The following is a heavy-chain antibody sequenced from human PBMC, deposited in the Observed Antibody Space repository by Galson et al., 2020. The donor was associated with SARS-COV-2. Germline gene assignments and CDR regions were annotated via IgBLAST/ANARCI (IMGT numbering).Heavy chain of an antibody. J-gene: IGHJ6*02. CDR3: ARIYCSSTSCHPYYYYGMDV. Sequence: GESLKISCAASGFTFSSYSMNWVRQAPGKGLEWVSYISSSSTIYYADSVKGRFTISRDNAKNSLYLQMNSLRAEDTAVYYCARIYCSSTSCHPYYYYGMDVWGQGTTVTVSS. D-gene: IGHD2-2*01. CDR1: GFTFSSYS. V-gene: IGHV3-48*04. CDR2: ISSSSTI.